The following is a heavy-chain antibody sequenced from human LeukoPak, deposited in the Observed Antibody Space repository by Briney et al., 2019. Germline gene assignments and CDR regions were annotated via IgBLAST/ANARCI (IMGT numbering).Heavy chain of an antibody. CDR3: PKYTNEVFLGGF. CDR2: IKQDGSET. Sequence: GGSLRLSCAASGFMFSSYWMSWVRQAPGKGLEWVANIKQDGSETYYVDSVKGRFTSSRDSANNSLYLQMNSLRAEDTAVYYCPKYTNEVFLGGFWGQGTLVPV. V-gene: IGHV3-7*01. CDR1: GFMFSSYW. J-gene: IGHJ4*02. D-gene: IGHD3-16*01.